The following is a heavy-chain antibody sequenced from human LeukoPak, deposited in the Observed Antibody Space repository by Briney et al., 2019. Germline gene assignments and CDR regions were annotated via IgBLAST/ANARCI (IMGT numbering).Heavy chain of an antibody. CDR2: IKEDGSET. CDR3: ARDRGRRDDY. D-gene: IGHD1-26*01. V-gene: IGHV3-7*01. Sequence: GESLRLSCAASGFTFSDSWMTWVRQAPGKGLEWVANIKEDGSETFYVDSVKGRFTISRDNAKNSLYLQMNSLRADDTAVYYCARDRGRRDDYWGQGTLVTVSS. J-gene: IGHJ4*02. CDR1: GFTFSDSW.